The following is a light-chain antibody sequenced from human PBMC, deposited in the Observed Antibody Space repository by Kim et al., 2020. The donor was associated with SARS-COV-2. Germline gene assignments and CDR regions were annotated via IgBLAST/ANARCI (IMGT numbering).Light chain of an antibody. CDR2: ATA. J-gene: IGKJ1*01. CDR1: QMVSRPS. CDR3: QQYDSSPRT. Sequence: SQGETPPTSGMASQMVSRPSLAWFQQTPGKCPGRVIFATADRAIGIPDGLNDSGSRTDFTLTIGRLEPEDFAEYYRQQYDSSPRTFGQGTEVDIK. V-gene: IGKV3-20*01.